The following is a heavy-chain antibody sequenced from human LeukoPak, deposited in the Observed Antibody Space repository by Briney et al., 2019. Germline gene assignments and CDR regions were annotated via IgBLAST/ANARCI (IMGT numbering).Heavy chain of an antibody. CDR3: ARTYYYDSSGYYLGGNWFDP. Sequence: ASVKVSCKASGYTFTSHDINWVRQATGQGLEWMGWMNPNSGNTGYAQKFQGRVTMTRNTSISTAYMELSSLRSEDTAVYYCARTYYYDSSGYYLGGNWFDPWGQGTLVTVSS. D-gene: IGHD3-22*01. CDR1: GYTFTSHD. CDR2: MNPNSGNT. J-gene: IGHJ5*02. V-gene: IGHV1-8*01.